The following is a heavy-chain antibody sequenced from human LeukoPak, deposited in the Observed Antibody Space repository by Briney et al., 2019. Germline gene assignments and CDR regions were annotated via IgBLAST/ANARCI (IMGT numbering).Heavy chain of an antibody. CDR2: IYTSGSI. CDR1: GGSISSYY. V-gene: IGHV4-4*07. Sequence: SETLSLTCTVSGGSISSYYWSWIRQPAGKGLEWIGRIYTSGSITYNPSLKSRVSMSVDTSKNQFSLKLSSVTAADTAVYYCARARITMVRGVTKGGGNWFDPWGQGTLVTVSS. J-gene: IGHJ5*02. D-gene: IGHD3-10*01. CDR3: ARARITMVRGVTKGGGNWFDP.